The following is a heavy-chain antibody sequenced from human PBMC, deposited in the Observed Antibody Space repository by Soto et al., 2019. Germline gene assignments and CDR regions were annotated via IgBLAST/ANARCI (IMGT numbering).Heavy chain of an antibody. J-gene: IGHJ4*01. CDR1: RYRFTHYW. D-gene: IGHD4-17*01. CDR2: IYPDDSDI. V-gene: IGHV5-51*01. CDR3: ARWAEGVTTPHFDY. Sequence: GESLKISCNGSRYRFTHYWIGWVRQMPGKGLEWMGIIYPDDSDIRYSPSFQGQVTISADKSISTAYLQWSSLKASDTAMYYCARWAEGVTTPHFDYWGQGTLVTVSS.